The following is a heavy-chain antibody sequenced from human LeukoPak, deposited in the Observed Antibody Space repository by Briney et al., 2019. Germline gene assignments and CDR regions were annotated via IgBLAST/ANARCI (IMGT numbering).Heavy chain of an antibody. CDR3: ATIKRGNIFGFFDL. D-gene: IGHD5-18*01. CDR2: VLDNVRT. Sequence: PSETLSLTCTVSGGSISSHYWSWVRQPPGKGLEWIGYVLDNVRTKDNPSLNSRFTLSADTSKNQFSLRLTSVTAADTAVYYCATIKRGNIFGFFDLWGQGILVTVSS. J-gene: IGHJ4*02. CDR1: GGSISSHY. V-gene: IGHV4-59*11.